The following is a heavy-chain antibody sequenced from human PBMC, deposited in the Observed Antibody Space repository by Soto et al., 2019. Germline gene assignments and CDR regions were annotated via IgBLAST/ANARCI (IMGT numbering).Heavy chain of an antibody. CDR1: GFTFSSYG. CDR2: IWYDGSNK. CDR3: ARDRPAGTFYYYGMDV. V-gene: IGHV3-33*01. J-gene: IGHJ6*02. D-gene: IGHD6-19*01. Sequence: QVQLVESGGGVVQPGRSLRLSCAASGFTFSSYGMHWVRQAPGKGLEWVAVIWYDGSNKYYAGSVKGRFTISRDNSKNTLYLQMNSLRAEDTAVYYCARDRPAGTFYYYGMDVWGQGTTVTVSS.